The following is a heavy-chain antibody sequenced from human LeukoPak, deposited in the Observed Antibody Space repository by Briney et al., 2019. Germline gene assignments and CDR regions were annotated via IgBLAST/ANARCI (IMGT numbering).Heavy chain of an antibody. CDR1: GGSISSYY. J-gene: IGHJ4*02. Sequence: SETLSLTCTVSGGSISSYYWSWIRQPPGKGLEWIGYIHTSGSTNYNPSLKSRVTISVDTSKNQFSLKLSSVTAADTAVYYCARRPFGIGAFDYWGQGTLVTVSS. CDR3: ARRPFGIGAFDY. CDR2: IHTSGST. V-gene: IGHV4-4*09. D-gene: IGHD3-10*01.